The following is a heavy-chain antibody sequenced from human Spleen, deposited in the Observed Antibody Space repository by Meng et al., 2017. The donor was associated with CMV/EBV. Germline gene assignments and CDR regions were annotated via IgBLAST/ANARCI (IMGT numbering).Heavy chain of an antibody. V-gene: IGHV3-7*01. Sequence: GGSLRLSCAASGFTFSNLYMGWVRQAPGKGLEWVATIKTDGSGKYYVDSVKGRFTVSRDNAKNSLYLQMESLRAEDTAVYYCAKDGSWHFDYWGQGSLVTVSS. J-gene: IGHJ4*02. CDR1: GFTFSNLY. D-gene: IGHD1-26*01. CDR2: IKTDGSGK. CDR3: AKDGSWHFDY.